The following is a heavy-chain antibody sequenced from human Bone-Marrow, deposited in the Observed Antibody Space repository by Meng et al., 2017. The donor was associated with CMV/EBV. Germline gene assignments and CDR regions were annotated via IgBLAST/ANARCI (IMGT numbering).Heavy chain of an antibody. CDR1: GYTFTSYY. V-gene: IGHV1-46*01. Sequence: ASVKVSCKASGYTFTSYYMHWVRQAPGQGLEWMGIINPSGGSTSYAQKFQGRVTMTRDTSTSTVYMELSSLRSEDTAVYYCARARSGSYYSSWFAPWGPGPLVTGSS. D-gene: IGHD1-26*01. J-gene: IGHJ5*02. CDR2: INPSGGST. CDR3: ARARSGSYYSSWFAP.